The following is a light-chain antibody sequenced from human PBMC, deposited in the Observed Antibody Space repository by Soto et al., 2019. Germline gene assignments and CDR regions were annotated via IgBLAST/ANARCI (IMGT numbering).Light chain of an antibody. Sequence: EIVLTHSPGTLSLSPGERATLSCRASQGVSSGYLAWYQQNPGQAPRLLIYGASSRATGIPDRFSGSGSGTDFTLTISRLEPEDFAVYYCQQYDSSPLTFGGGTKVEIK. CDR3: QQYDSSPLT. V-gene: IGKV3-20*01. CDR2: GAS. CDR1: QGVSSGY. J-gene: IGKJ4*01.